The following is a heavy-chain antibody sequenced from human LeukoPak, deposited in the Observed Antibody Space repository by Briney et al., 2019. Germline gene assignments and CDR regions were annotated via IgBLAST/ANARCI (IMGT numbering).Heavy chain of an antibody. J-gene: IGHJ3*02. CDR3: ARGNGYDDFDI. Sequence: GGSLRLSCTVSGFTFSTYSMNWVRQAPGKGLEWVSSIHSSSNFIYYADSVKGRFTISRDNAKNSLYLQMNSLRAEDTAVYYCARGNGYDDFDIWGQGTMVTVSS. D-gene: IGHD2-8*01. CDR1: GFTFSTYS. CDR2: IHSSSNFI. V-gene: IGHV3-21*01.